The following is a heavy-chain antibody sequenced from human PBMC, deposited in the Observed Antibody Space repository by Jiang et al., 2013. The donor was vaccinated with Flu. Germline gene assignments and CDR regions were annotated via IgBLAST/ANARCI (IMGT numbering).Heavy chain of an antibody. D-gene: IGHD1-26*01. CDR2: IIPIFGTA. V-gene: IGHV1-69*06. J-gene: IGHJ4*02. CDR1: FSSYA. Sequence: FSSYAISWVRQAPGQGLEWMGGIIPIFGTANYAQKFQGRVTITADKSTSTAYMELSSLRSEDTAVYYCARLSGSYKLLDYWGQGTLVTVSS. CDR3: ARLSGSYKLLDY.